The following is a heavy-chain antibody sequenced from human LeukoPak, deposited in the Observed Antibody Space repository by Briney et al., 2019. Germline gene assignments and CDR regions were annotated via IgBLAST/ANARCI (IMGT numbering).Heavy chain of an antibody. J-gene: IGHJ4*02. CDR2: ISAYNGNT. D-gene: IGHD1-26*01. CDR1: GYTFTSYS. CDR3: ARGLGGSGSYFLTFDY. Sequence: GASVTVSFTASGYTFTSYSINWVRQAPGQGLEWMGWISAYNGNTKYAQKVQGRVTMTTDTSTSTAYMELRSLRSDDTAVYYCARGLGGSGSYFLTFDYWGQGTLVTVSS. V-gene: IGHV1-18*01.